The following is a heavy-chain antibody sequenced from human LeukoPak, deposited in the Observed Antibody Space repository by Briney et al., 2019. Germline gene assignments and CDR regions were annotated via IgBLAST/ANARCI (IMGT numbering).Heavy chain of an antibody. V-gene: IGHV4-59*03. D-gene: IGHD3-10*01. CDR2: VYHTGNT. Sequence: SETLSLTXTVSGGSIRNYYWSWIRQPPGKGLEWIGYVYHTGNTKYNPSLESRATISIDTSKNQFSLKLSSVTAADSAVYYCAKSDGSGSYFDYWGQGTLVTVS. CDR3: AKSDGSGSYFDY. CDR1: GGSIRNYY. J-gene: IGHJ4*02.